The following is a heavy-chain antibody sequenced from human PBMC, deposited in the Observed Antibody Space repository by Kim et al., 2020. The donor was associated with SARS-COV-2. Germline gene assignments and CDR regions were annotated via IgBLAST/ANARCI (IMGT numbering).Heavy chain of an antibody. J-gene: IGHJ6*02. V-gene: IGHV4-39*01. CDR3: ARHGGHEIAAAGTGNYYYYYGMDV. CDR1: GGSISSSSYY. Sequence: SETLSLTCTVSGGSISSSSYYWGWIRQPPGKGLEWIGSIYYSGSTYYNPSLKSRVTISVDTSKNQFSLKLSSVTAADTAMYYCARHGGHEIAAAGTGNYYYYYGMDVWGQGTTVTVSS. CDR2: IYYSGST. D-gene: IGHD6-13*01.